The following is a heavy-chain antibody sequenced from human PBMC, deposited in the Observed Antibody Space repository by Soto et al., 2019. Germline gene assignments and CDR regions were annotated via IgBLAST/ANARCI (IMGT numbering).Heavy chain of an antibody. CDR2: IYHSGST. CDR1: DGSISSGGYS. V-gene: IGHV4-30-2*01. CDR3: ARVPGP. J-gene: IGHJ5*02. Sequence: TLSLTCAVSDGSISSGGYSWSWIRQPPGKGLEWIGYIYHSGSTYYNPSLKSRVTISVDRSKNQFSLKLSSVTAADTAVYYCARVPGPWGQGTLFTVSS.